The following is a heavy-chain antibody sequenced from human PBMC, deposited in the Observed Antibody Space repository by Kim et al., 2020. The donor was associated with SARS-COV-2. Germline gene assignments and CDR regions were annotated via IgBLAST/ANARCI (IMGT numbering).Heavy chain of an antibody. V-gene: IGHV3-30*18. CDR1: GFTFSSYG. Sequence: GGSLRLSCAASGFTFSSYGMHWVRQAPGKGLEWVAVISYDGSNKYYADSVKGRFTISRDNSKNTLYLQMNSLRAEDTAVYYCAKDQVDCSSTSCYLLQNYYGMDVWGQGTTVTVSS. D-gene: IGHD2-2*01. CDR3: AKDQVDCSSTSCYLLQNYYGMDV. CDR2: ISYDGSNK. J-gene: IGHJ6*02.